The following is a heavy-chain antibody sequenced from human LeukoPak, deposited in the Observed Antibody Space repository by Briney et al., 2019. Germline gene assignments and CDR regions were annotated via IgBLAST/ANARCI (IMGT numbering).Heavy chain of an antibody. V-gene: IGHV3-33*01. CDR3: ARWGEGKIFDY. Sequence: PGGSLRLSCAASGFNFRSNGMHWVRQAPGKGLEWVAVVWYDGSNKYYADSVEGRFTISRDNSKNTVSLQMNSLRVEDTAIYYCARWGEGKIFDYWGQGTLVTVSS. CDR1: GFNFRSNG. J-gene: IGHJ4*02. CDR2: VWYDGSNK. D-gene: IGHD3-16*01.